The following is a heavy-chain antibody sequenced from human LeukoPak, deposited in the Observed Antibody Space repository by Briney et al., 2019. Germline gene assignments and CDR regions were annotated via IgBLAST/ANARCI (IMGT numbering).Heavy chain of an antibody. CDR2: INPSGGST. Sequence: ASVKVSCKASGYTFTSYDINWVRQATGQGLEWMGIINPSGGSTSYAQKFQGRVTMTRDMSTSPVYMELSSLRSEDTAVYYCSRQPEMGYCSGGWWTAKGVFHPWRQETVVGLPS. J-gene: IGHJ5*02. D-gene: IGHD2-15*01. V-gene: IGHV1-46*01. CDR1: GYTFTSYD. CDR3: SRQPEMGYCSGGWWTAKGVFHP.